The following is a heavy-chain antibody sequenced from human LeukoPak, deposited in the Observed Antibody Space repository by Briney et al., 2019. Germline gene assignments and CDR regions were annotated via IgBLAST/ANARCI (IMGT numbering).Heavy chain of an antibody. V-gene: IGHV3-21*01. J-gene: IGHJ4*02. CDR3: VRDMGRESIFDY. CDR2: ISKGSGYI. CDR1: GFTFSNYS. D-gene: IGHD3-10*01. Sequence: RWGALRLSCAGSGFTFSNYSFNWVRQAPGKGLEWVSSISKGSGYIYQTDSVKGRFTISRDNAKNSLFLEMNSLRVEDTAVYYCVRDMGRESIFDYWGQRTLVTVSS.